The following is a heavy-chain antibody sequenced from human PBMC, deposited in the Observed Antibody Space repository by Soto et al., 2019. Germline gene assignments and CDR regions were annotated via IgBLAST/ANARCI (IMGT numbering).Heavy chain of an antibody. D-gene: IGHD5-18*01. Sequence: QVPLVQSGAEVKKPGASVKVSCQASGYTFTSYGIGWVRQAPGQGLEWMGWISAYNGNTNYAQKLQGRVTMTTDTSTSTAYMELRSLRSDDTAVYYCARAQGGYGYPVDAFDIWGQGTRVTVSA. V-gene: IGHV1-18*01. CDR3: ARAQGGYGYPVDAFDI. CDR1: GYTFTSYG. J-gene: IGHJ3*02. CDR2: ISAYNGNT.